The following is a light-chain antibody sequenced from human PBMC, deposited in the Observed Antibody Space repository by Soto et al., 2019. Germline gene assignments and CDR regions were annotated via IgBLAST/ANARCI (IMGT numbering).Light chain of an antibody. V-gene: IGLV2-14*01. CDR3: SSYTSSTTVV. CDR2: EGS. Sequence: QSVLTQPASVSGSPGQSITISCTGTSSDVGGYNYVSWYQHHPGKAPKLIIYEGSKRPSGVSNRFSGSKSGNTASLTISGLQDEDEADYYCSSYTSSTTVVFGGGTKLTVL. CDR1: SSDVGGYNY. J-gene: IGLJ2*01.